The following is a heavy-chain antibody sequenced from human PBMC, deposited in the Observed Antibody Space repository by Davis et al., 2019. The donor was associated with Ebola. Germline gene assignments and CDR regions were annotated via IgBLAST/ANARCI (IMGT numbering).Heavy chain of an antibody. J-gene: IGHJ5*02. V-gene: IGHV4-34*01. Sequence: MPSETLSLTCAVYGGSFTDYFWSWIRQPPGKGLEWIGETSHHPDYTNYSPSFGGRVTISGDTSKNQFSLQLASVSATDTAVYYCARHDHSDHGAPNWFDPWGQGTLVTVSS. D-gene: IGHD4-17*01. CDR3: ARHDHSDHGAPNWFDP. CDR1: GGSFTDYF. CDR2: TSHHPDYT.